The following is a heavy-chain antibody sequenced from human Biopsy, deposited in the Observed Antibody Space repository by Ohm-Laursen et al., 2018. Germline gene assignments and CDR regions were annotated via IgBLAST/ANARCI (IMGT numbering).Heavy chain of an antibody. CDR2: ISPKSGDT. CDR1: GFSFTGYY. V-gene: IGHV1-2*02. D-gene: IGHD6-19*01. CDR3: ALQSVAQMKNFDY. J-gene: IGHJ4*02. Sequence: ASVKVSCKTSGFSFTGYYIHWVRQAPGQGLEWMGWISPKSGDTNYAHKFQGNITMPRDTSMSTAYMEMSRLRWDDTAVYYCALQSVAQMKNFDYWGQGTLVTVSS.